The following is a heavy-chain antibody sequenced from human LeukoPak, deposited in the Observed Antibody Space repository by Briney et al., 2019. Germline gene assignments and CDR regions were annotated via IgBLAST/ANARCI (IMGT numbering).Heavy chain of an antibody. CDR3: TRYVYWAFD. J-gene: IGHJ4*02. CDR2: IRSNNEGGTT. CDR1: GFNFNKAW. Sequence: GGSLRLSCAASGFNFNKAWMAWVRQAPGRGLEWVGRIRSNNEGGTTDYAAPVKGRVTISRDDSRQTLYLQMNNLKIEDTAVYYCTRYVYWAFDWSQGTLVTVSS. D-gene: IGHD5/OR15-5a*01. V-gene: IGHV3-15*01.